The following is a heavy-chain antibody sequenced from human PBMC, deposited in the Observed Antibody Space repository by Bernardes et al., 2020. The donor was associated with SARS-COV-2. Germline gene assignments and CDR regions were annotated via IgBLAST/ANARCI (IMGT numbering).Heavy chain of an antibody. Sequence: GGSLRLSCAASGFTFSNFAMAWVRQAPRKGLEWVSGISGGSTATYYADSVKGRFTISRDNSKNTLYLQMNSLRADDTAVYYCANRPLRHMYYFDSWGQGTLVTVSS. J-gene: IGHJ4*02. D-gene: IGHD5-12*01. CDR3: ANRPLRHMYYFDS. CDR1: GFTFSNFA. CDR2: ISGGSTAT. V-gene: IGHV3-23*01.